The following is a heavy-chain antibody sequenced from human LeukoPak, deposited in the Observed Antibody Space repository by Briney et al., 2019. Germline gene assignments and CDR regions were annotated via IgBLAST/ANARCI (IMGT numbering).Heavy chain of an antibody. Sequence: SGPTLVNPTQTLTLTCTFSGFSLSTRGVCVGWIRQPPGKALEWLALIYWDDDKRYSPSLKSRLTITKDTSKNQVVLTMTNMDPVDTATYYCAHTCSPYDILTEGFDPWGQGTLVTVSS. V-gene: IGHV2-5*02. CDR1: GFSLSTRGVC. CDR2: IYWDDDK. J-gene: IGHJ5*02. D-gene: IGHD3-9*01. CDR3: AHTCSPYDILTEGFDP.